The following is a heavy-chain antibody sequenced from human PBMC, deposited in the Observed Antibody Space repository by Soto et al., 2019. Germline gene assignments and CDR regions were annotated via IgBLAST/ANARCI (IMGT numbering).Heavy chain of an antibody. CDR3: ACFFSGGYGYGFYYDGMDV. Sequence: SETLSLTCTVSGGSISSYYWSWIRQPPGKGLEWIGYIYYSGSTNYNPSLKSRVTISVDTSKNQFSLKLSSVTAADTAVYYCACFFSGGYGYGFYYDGMDVWGQGTTVTVSS. V-gene: IGHV4-59*08. CDR1: GGSISSYY. CDR2: IYYSGST. D-gene: IGHD5-18*01. J-gene: IGHJ6*02.